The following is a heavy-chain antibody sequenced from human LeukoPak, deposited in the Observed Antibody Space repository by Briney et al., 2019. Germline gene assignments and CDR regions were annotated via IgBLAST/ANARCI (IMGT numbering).Heavy chain of an antibody. D-gene: IGHD2-2*01. J-gene: IGHJ4*02. Sequence: PGGSLRLSCAASGFTFSSYGMHWVRLAPGKGLEWVAFIRYDGTNKYYADSVKGRFTISRDNSKNTLYLQMNSLRAEDTAVYYCAKDRESNIVLGPAAVDYWGQGTLVTVSS. CDR3: AKDRESNIVLGPAAVDY. V-gene: IGHV3-30*02. CDR1: GFTFSSYG. CDR2: IRYDGTNK.